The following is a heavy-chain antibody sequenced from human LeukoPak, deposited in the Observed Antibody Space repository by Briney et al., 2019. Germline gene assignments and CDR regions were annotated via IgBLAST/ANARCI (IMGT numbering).Heavy chain of an antibody. J-gene: IGHJ3*02. CDR1: GYTFTSYY. V-gene: IGHV1-46*01. D-gene: IGHD3-3*01. CDR2: IIPSGGST. CDR3: AGPDYDFWSGPRDHAFDI. Sequence: ASVKVSCKASGYTFTSYYMHWVRQAPGQGLEWMGIIIPSGGSTSYAQKFQGRVTMTRDTSTSTVYMELSSLRSEDTAVYYCAGPDYDFWSGPRDHAFDIWGQGTMVTVSS.